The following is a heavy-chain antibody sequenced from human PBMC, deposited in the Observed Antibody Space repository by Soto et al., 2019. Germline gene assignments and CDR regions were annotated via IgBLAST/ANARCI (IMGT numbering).Heavy chain of an antibody. CDR3: TRDFATVVPAAINY. J-gene: IGHJ4*02. Sequence: LSLTCAVYGGSFSGYYWSWVRQPPGKGLEWVGFIRSKAYGGTTEYAASVKGRFTISRDDSKSIAYLQMNSLKTEDTAVYYCTRDFATVVPAAINYWGQGTLVTVSS. CDR1: GGSFSGYY. D-gene: IGHD2-2*01. V-gene: IGHV3-49*04. CDR2: IRSKAYGGTT.